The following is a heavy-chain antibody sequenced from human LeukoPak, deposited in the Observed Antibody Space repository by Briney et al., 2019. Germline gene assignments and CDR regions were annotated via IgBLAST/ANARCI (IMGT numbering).Heavy chain of an antibody. D-gene: IGHD3-10*01. Sequence: GGSLRLSCAASGFTFGSYWMSWVRQAPGKGLEWVANIKQDGSEKYYVDSVKGRFTISRDNAKNSLYLQMNSLRAEDTAVYYCARVFASEPFSPETYYYGSGSYFNFDYWGQGTLVTVSS. J-gene: IGHJ4*02. CDR3: ARVFASEPFSPETYYYGSGSYFNFDY. V-gene: IGHV3-7*01. CDR1: GFTFGSYW. CDR2: IKQDGSEK.